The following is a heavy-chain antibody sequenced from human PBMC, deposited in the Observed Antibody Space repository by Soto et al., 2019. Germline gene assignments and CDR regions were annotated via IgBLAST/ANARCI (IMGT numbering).Heavy chain of an antibody. D-gene: IGHD6-19*01. Sequence: SETLSLTCTVSGAALSSGGYFYTWLRPPPGMGLEWLGYIYYSGGTNYNPSLKSRVTISLDKSKSQFSLRLISVTAADTAVYYCTREQSDDNYFDPWGQGTLVTVSS. J-gene: IGHJ5*02. V-gene: IGHV4-61*08. CDR2: IYYSGGT. CDR3: TREQSDDNYFDP. CDR1: GAALSSGGYF.